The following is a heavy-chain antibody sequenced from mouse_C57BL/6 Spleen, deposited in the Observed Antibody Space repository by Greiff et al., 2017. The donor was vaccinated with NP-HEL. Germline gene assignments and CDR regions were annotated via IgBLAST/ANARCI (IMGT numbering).Heavy chain of an antibody. D-gene: IGHD3-1*01. CDR2: INPYNGGT. V-gene: IGHV1-19*01. CDR3: ARGTETWSYFDY. Sequence: EVQLQQSGPVLVKPGASVKMSCKASGYTFTDYYMNWVKQSHGKSLEWIGVINPYNGGTSYNQKFKGKATLTVDKSSSTAYMELNSLTSEDSAVYYCARGTETWSYFDYWGQGTTLTVSS. J-gene: IGHJ2*01. CDR1: GYTFTDYY.